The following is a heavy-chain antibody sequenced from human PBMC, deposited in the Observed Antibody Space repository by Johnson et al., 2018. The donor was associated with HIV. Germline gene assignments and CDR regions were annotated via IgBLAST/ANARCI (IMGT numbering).Heavy chain of an antibody. D-gene: IGHD3-16*02. J-gene: IGHJ3*02. V-gene: IGHV3-30*02. CDR3: ARASLYAGGAFDI. Sequence: QVQLVESGGGVVQPGGSLRLSCAASGFTFSSYGMHWVRQAPGKGLEWLAFIRTEGSNKSYEDSVRGRFTISRDNSKTTLYLQMNSLRAEDTAVYYCARASLYAGGAFDIWGQGTMVTVSS. CDR2: IRTEGSNK. CDR1: GFTFSSYG.